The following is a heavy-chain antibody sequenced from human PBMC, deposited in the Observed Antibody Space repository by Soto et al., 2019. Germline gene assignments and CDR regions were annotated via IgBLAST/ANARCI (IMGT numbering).Heavy chain of an antibody. Sequence: QVQLQESGPGLVKPSQTLSLTCTVSGGSISSGDYYWSWIRQPPGKGLEWIGYIYYSGSTYYNPSLKSRVTISVDTSKNQFSLKLSSVTAADTAVYYCASENYDILTGSTRPPDYWGQGTLVTVSS. V-gene: IGHV4-30-4*01. CDR2: IYYSGST. CDR1: GGSISSGDYY. D-gene: IGHD3-9*01. J-gene: IGHJ4*02. CDR3: ASENYDILTGSTRPPDY.